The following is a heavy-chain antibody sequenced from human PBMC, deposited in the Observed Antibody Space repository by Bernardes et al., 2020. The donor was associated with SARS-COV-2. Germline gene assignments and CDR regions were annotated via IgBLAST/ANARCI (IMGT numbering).Heavy chain of an antibody. CDR2: ISGSGGST. CDR1: GFTFSSYA. CDR3: AKRLYCSSTSCYTPPDY. D-gene: IGHD2-2*02. Sequence: GGSLSLSCAASGFTFSSYAMSWVRQAPGKGLEWVSAISGSGGSTYYADSVKGRFTISRDNSKNTLYLQMNSLRAEDTAVYYCAKRLYCSSTSCYTPPDYWGQGTLVTVSS. J-gene: IGHJ4*02. V-gene: IGHV3-23*01.